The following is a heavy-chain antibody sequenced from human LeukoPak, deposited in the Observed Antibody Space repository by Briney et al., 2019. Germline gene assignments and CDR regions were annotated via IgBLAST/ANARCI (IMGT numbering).Heavy chain of an antibody. Sequence: GGSLRLSCAASGFTFSSYAMHWVRQAPGKGLEWVANIKQDGSEKYYVDSVKGRFTISRDNAKNSLYLQMNSLRAEDTAVYYCARAYYYYMDVWGKGTTVTVSS. CDR1: GFTFSSYA. CDR3: ARAYYYYMDV. CDR2: IKQDGSEK. V-gene: IGHV3-7*01. J-gene: IGHJ6*03.